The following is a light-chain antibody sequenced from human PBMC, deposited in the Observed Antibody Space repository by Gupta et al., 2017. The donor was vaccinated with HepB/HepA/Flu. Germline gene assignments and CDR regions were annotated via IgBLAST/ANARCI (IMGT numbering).Light chain of an antibody. CDR3: QQYYSTPQT. J-gene: IGKJ1*01. CDR1: QSVLYSSNNKNY. CDR2: WAS. V-gene: IGKV4-1*01. Sequence: IVMTQYPASLAVSLGERATINCKSSQSVLYSSNNKNYLAWYQQKPGQPPKLLIYWASTLESGVPDRFSGSGSGTDFTLTISSLQAEDVAVYYCQQYYSTPQTFGQGTKVEIK.